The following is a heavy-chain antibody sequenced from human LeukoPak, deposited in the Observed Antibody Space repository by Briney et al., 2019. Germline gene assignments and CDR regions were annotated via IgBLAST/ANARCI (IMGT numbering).Heavy chain of an antibody. CDR2: INHSGST. Sequence: PSETLSLTCAVYGGSFSGYYWSWIRQPPGKGLEWIGEINHSGSTNYNPSLKSRVTISVDTSKNQFSLKLSSVTAADTAVYYFARDGNYDFWSGYYTGYDYWGQGTLVTVSS. CDR1: GGSFSGYY. D-gene: IGHD3-3*01. CDR3: ARDGNYDFWSGYYTGYDY. J-gene: IGHJ4*02. V-gene: IGHV4-34*01.